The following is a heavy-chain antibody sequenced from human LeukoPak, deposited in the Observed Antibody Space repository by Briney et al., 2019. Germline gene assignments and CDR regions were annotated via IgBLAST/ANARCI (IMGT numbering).Heavy chain of an antibody. J-gene: IGHJ6*02. Sequence: GGSLRLSCAASGFTFSSYSMTWVRQAPGKGLEWVSSISSSSSYIYYADSVKGRFTISRDNAKNSLYLQMNSLRAEDTAVYYCARDLLVGASYYYYYGMDVWGQGTTVTVS. CDR1: GFTFSSYS. D-gene: IGHD1-26*01. CDR3: ARDLLVGASYYYYYGMDV. CDR2: ISSSSSYI. V-gene: IGHV3-21*01.